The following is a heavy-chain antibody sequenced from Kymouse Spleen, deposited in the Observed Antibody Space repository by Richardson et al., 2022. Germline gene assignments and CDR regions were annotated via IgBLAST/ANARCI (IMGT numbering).Heavy chain of an antibody. D-gene: IGHD3-3*01,IGHD5-12*01,IGHD6-19*01. CDR3: ARDRSGLYYYYYYGMDV. CDR1: GFTFSSYG. Sequence: QVQLVESGGGVVQPGRSLRLSCAASGFTFSSYGMHWVRQAPGKGLEWVAVIWYDGSNKYYADSVKGRFTISRDNSKNTLYLQMNSLRAEDTAVYYCARDRSGLYYYYYYGMDVWGQGTTVTVSS. CDR2: IWYDGSNK. J-gene: IGHJ6*02. V-gene: IGHV3-33*01.